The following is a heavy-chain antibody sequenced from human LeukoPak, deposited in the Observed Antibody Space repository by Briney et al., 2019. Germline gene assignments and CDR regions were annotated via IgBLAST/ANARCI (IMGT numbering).Heavy chain of an antibody. J-gene: IGHJ4*02. CDR2: IYHSGST. V-gene: IGHV4-38-2*02. Sequence: PSETLSLTCTVSGYSISSGYYWGWIRQPPGKGLEWIGSIYHSGSTYYNPSLKSRVTISVDTSKNQFSLKLSSVTAADTAVCYCASYCSSTSCRFDYWGQGTLVTVSS. D-gene: IGHD2-2*01. CDR1: GYSISSGYY. CDR3: ASYCSSTSCRFDY.